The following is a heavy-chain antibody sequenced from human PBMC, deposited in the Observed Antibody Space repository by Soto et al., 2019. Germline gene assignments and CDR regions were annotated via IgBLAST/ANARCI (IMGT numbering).Heavy chain of an antibody. V-gene: IGHV4-59*01. CDR3: ARASGSYYQFDY. CDR1: GGSISSYY. Sequence: SETLSLTCTVSGGSISSYYWSWIRQPPGKGLGWIGYIYYSGSTNYNPSLKSRVTISVDTSKNQFSLKLSSVTAADTAVYYCARASGSYYQFDYWGQGTLVTVSS. D-gene: IGHD1-26*01. J-gene: IGHJ4*02. CDR2: IYYSGST.